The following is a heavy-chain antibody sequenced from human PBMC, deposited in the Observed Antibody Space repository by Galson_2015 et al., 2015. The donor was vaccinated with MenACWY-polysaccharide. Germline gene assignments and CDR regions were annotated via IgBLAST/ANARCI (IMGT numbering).Heavy chain of an antibody. J-gene: IGHJ4*02. CDR3: AREEGIRLFLIKNYYNSSGHTRTLGY. Sequence: SVKVSCKASGYTFTGYYLHWVRQAPGQGPEWMGRINPNSGGTNYAQKFQGRVTMTRDTSMSTAYMELSRLRSDDTALYYCAREEGIRLFLIKNYYNSSGHTRTLGYWGQGSLVTVSS. V-gene: IGHV1-2*06. CDR1: GYTFTGYY. CDR2: INPNSGGT. D-gene: IGHD3-22*01.